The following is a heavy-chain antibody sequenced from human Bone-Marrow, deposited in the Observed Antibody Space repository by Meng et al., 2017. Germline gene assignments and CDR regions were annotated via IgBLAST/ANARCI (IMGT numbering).Heavy chain of an antibody. Sequence: QVQLGQSGAEVKKPGASVKASCKASGYTFTGYYMHWVRQAPGQGLEWMGRINPNSGGTNYAQKFQGRVTMTRDTSISTAYMELSRLRSDDTAVYYCARADHPTTVPNLDYWGQGTLVTVSS. V-gene: IGHV1-2*06. D-gene: IGHD4-17*01. J-gene: IGHJ4*02. CDR3: ARADHPTTVPNLDY. CDR1: GYTFTGYY. CDR2: INPNSGGT.